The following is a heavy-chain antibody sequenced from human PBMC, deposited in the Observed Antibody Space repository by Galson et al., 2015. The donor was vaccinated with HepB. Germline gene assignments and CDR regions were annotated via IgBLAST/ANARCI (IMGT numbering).Heavy chain of an antibody. CDR2: IYPGDSDT. D-gene: IGHD3-22*01. V-gene: IGHV5-51*01. J-gene: IGHJ3*02. Sequence: QSGAEVKKPGESLKISCKGSGYSFTSYWIGWVRQMPGKGLEWMGIIYPGDSDTRYSPSFQGQVTISADKSISTAYLQWSSLKASDTAMYYCAGHPYDSSGYYYPGAFDIWGQGTMVTVSS. CDR1: GYSFTSYW. CDR3: AGHPYDSSGYYYPGAFDI.